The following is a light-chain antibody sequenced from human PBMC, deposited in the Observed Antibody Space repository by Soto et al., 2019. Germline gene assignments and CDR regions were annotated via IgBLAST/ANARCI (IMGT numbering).Light chain of an antibody. CDR2: GAS. Sequence: ETVLTQSPATLSVSPGETATLSCTTSQGLNRNLAWYQQKLGQAPRVLIYGASTRAAGIPARFSGSGSGTAFILTISSLQSEDFAVYYCHEYNTWPWTFGQGTKVEIK. CDR1: QGLNRN. J-gene: IGKJ1*01. V-gene: IGKV3-15*01. CDR3: HEYNTWPWT.